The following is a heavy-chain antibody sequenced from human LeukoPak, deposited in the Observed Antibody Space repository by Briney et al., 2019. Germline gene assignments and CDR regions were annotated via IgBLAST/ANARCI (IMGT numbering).Heavy chain of an antibody. CDR2: IKHDESEK. CDR3: TRRLDD. V-gene: IGHV3-7*01. D-gene: IGHD3-16*01. Sequence: GGSLRLSCAASGFTFSSYWMDWVRQAPGKGLEWVANIKHDESEKNYLDSVKGRFTISRDNAQNSLYLQMNGLRVEDTAVYYCTRRLDDWGQGTLVTVSS. CDR1: GFTFSSYW. J-gene: IGHJ4*02.